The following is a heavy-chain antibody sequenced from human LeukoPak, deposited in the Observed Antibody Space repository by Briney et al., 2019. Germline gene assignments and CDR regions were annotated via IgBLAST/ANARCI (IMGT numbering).Heavy chain of an antibody. D-gene: IGHD3-9*01. V-gene: IGHV3-33*01. J-gene: IGHJ4*02. CDR2: IWYDGSNK. CDR3: ARFNYDILTGSHGVFDY. CDR1: GFTFSSYG. Sequence: GGSLRLSCAASGFTFSSYGMHWVRQAPGKGLEWVAVIWYDGSNKYYADSVRGRFTISRDNSKSTLYLQMNSLRAEDTAVYYCARFNYDILTGSHGVFDYWGQGTLVTVSS.